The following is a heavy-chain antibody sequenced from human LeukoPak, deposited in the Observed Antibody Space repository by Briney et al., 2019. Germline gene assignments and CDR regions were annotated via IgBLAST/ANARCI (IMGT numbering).Heavy chain of an antibody. D-gene: IGHD2-15*01. CDR1: GYSFTEYH. V-gene: IGHV1-2*02. CDR2: INLYSGAA. Sequence: GASVKVSCKTSGYSFTEYHIHWVRQAPGQGLEWMGLINLYSGAADYVQKFQGRVTMTRDTSIRTANIELSSLRSDDTAVYYCARGGQEDVDYWGQGTLVTVSS. CDR3: ARGGQEDVDY. J-gene: IGHJ4*02.